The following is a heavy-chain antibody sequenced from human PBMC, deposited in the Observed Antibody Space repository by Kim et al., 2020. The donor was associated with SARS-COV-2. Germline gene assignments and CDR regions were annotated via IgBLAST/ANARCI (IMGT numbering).Heavy chain of an antibody. D-gene: IGHD3-22*01. Sequence: GGSLRLSCAASGFTVSNSYMNWVRQAPGKGLEWVSVIFGGGGGDTYYADSVKGRFTISRDNSRNTLYLQMNRLRAEDTAVYYCATDSSGYYSTYRNGLDIWGQGTMVTVSS. V-gene: IGHV3-53*01. J-gene: IGHJ3*02. CDR1: GFTVSNSY. CDR2: IFGGGGGDT. CDR3: ATDSSGYYSTYRNGLDI.